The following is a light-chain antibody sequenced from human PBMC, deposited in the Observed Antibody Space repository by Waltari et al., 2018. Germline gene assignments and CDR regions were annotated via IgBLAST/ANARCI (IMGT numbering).Light chain of an antibody. V-gene: IGKV3-20*01. CDR2: GGS. CDR3: QQYASSVLYT. J-gene: IGKJ2*01. CDR1: QSLGKNY. Sequence: IVLTQSPGTLSLSPGDRASLSCKASQSLGKNYLAWYQHKPGQDPRLLVYGGSSRAAGIPDRFSGSGSGTYFTLTISRLEPEDFAVYYCQQYASSVLYTFGQGTKLEIK.